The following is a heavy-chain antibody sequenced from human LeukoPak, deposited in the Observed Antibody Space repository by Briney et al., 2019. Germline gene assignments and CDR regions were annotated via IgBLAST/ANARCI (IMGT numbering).Heavy chain of an antibody. V-gene: IGHV4-4*07. CDR2: IDTSGST. CDR3: ATMYRHTYIFDY. CDR1: GGSISSYY. J-gene: IGHJ4*02. Sequence: SETLSLTCTVSGGSISSYYWSWIRQPAGKGLEWIGRIDTSGSTNYNPSLRGRVTMSLDTSKNQFSLKLSSVTAAGTAVYYCATMYRHTYIFDYWGQGTLVTVSS. D-gene: IGHD1-26*01.